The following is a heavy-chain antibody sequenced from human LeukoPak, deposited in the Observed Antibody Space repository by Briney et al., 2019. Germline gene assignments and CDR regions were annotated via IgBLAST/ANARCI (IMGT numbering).Heavy chain of an antibody. J-gene: IGHJ5*02. CDR1: GFAFSSSA. Sequence: GGSLRLSCAASGFAFSSSAMSWVRQAPGKGLEWVAAISDTGRLSYCADSVNGRFTISRDNSKNTLSLQMNSLRAADTAVYYCAKGGLRGGYSYASWGQGTLITVSS. V-gene: IGHV3-23*01. CDR2: ISDTGRLS. D-gene: IGHD5-24*01. CDR3: AKGGLRGGYSYAS.